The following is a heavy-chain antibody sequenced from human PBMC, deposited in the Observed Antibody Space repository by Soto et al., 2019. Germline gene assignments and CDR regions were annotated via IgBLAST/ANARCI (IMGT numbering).Heavy chain of an antibody. CDR3: TGDYYGSGSYYNGWFDP. Sequence: AVRVSCTDFGFTFGDYAMSWVRQAPGKGLEWVGFIRSKAYGGTTEYAASVKGRFTISRDDSKSIAYLQMNSLKTEDTAVYYCTGDYYGSGSYYNGWFDPWGQGTLVTVSS. D-gene: IGHD3-10*01. CDR2: IRSKAYGGTT. V-gene: IGHV3-49*04. J-gene: IGHJ5*02. CDR1: GFTFGDYA.